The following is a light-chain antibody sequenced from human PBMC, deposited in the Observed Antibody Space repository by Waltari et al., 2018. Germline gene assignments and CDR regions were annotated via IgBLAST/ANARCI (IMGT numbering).Light chain of an antibody. CDR3: YSTDSSGDHGV. CDR1: ALPDTY. J-gene: IGLJ3*02. Sequence: SYELTQQPPVSVSPGQTARITCPAAALPDTYGYWYQHQSGQAPVFVHVEDTKRPSGIPERFSGSSSGTTATLTISGAQVEDEADYYCYSTDSSGDHGVFGGGTKLTVL. V-gene: IGLV3-10*01. CDR2: EDT.